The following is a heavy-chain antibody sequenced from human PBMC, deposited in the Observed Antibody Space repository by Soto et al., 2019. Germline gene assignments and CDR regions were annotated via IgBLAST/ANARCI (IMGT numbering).Heavy chain of an antibody. CDR2: IIPFLGTS. V-gene: IGHV1-69*01. J-gene: IGHJ4*02. CDR3: ARGADGAKDY. Sequence: QVQLVQSGAEVKKPGSSVKVSCKASGGTFSSYVISWVRQAPGQGLEWMGGIIPFLGTSKYAQSFQGRVTITADESTTTAYMELNSLRSEDTAVYYCARGADGAKDYWGQGSLVTVSS. D-gene: IGHD1-26*01. CDR1: GGTFSSYV.